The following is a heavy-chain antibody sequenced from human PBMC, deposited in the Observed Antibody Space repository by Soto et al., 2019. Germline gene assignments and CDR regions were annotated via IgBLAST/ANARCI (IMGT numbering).Heavy chain of an antibody. CDR1: GGTFSSYA. Sequence: ASVKVSCKASGGTFSSYAISWVRQAPGQGLEWMGGIIPIFGTANYAQKFQGRVTITADESTSTAYMELSSLRSEDTAVYYCASRRTRVVVAATFDYWGQGTLVTVSS. CDR3: ASRRTRVVVAATFDY. V-gene: IGHV1-69*13. D-gene: IGHD2-15*01. CDR2: IIPIFGTA. J-gene: IGHJ4*02.